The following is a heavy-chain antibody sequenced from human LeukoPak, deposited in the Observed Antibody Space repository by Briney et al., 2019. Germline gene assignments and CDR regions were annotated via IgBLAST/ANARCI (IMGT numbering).Heavy chain of an antibody. CDR2: INHSGST. D-gene: IGHD1-26*01. J-gene: IGHJ4*02. V-gene: IGHV4-34*01. Sequence: SETLSLTCAVYGGSFSGYYWSWIRQPPGKGLEWIGEINHSGSTNYNPSLKSRVTISVDTSKNQFSLKLSAVTAADTAVYYCARARGGSYPRQPLRPMTDDYWGQGNLVTVSS. CDR3: ARARGGSYPRQPLRPMTDDY. CDR1: GGSFSGYY.